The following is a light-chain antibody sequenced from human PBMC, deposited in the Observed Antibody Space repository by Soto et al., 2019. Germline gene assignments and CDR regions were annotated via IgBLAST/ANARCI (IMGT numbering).Light chain of an antibody. J-gene: IGKJ1*01. Sequence: ENVLTQSPCTLSLSPGERATLSCRASQSLSSSYLAWYQQKPGQAPRLLIYGASSRATGIPDRFSGSGSGTDFTLTISRLQSEDFAVYYCQQYNNWPLSFGQGTKVDIK. CDR1: QSLSSSY. V-gene: IGKV3-20*01. CDR3: QQYNNWPLS. CDR2: GAS.